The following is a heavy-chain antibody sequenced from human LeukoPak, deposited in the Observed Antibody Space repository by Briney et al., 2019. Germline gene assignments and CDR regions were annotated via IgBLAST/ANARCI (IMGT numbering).Heavy chain of an antibody. Sequence: ASETLSLTCTVSGVSISGDSSYWTWIRQPAGKGLEWIGRIYSSGDTNYNPSLKSRVSISLDTSNNQFSLRLSSVTVADTAIYYCAREVRARNYYDSSGYYSPFDYWGQGTLVTVSS. V-gene: IGHV4-61*02. CDR2: IYSSGDT. D-gene: IGHD3-22*01. CDR1: GVSISGDSSY. J-gene: IGHJ4*02. CDR3: AREVRARNYYDSSGYYSPFDY.